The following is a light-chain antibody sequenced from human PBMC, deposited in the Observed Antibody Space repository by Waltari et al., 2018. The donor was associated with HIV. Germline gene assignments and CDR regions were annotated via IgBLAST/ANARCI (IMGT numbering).Light chain of an antibody. V-gene: IGLV2-23*02. J-gene: IGLJ3*02. CDR1: RSDVGSYNL. CDR3: CSYAHNDPWV. Sequence: QSALTQPASVSGSPGQSITISCTGTRSDVGSYNLVPWYQHHPGKAPKRIISEVSKRPSGVSNRFSGSKSGTTASLTISGLQAEDEADYHCCSYAHNDPWVFGGGTRLTVL. CDR2: EVS.